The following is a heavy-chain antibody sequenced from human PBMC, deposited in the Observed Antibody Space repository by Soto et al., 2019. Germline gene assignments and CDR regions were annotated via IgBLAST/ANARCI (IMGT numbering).Heavy chain of an antibody. CDR3: ARDPFWSGFHGMGV. D-gene: IGHD3-3*01. CDR2: ISSTGGTI. CDR1: GFTFSDYY. Sequence: QVQLVESGGGLVKPGGSLRLSCAASGFTFSDYYMNCIRQAPGKGLEWVSHISSTGGTIYYADSVKGRFAISRDNAKNALFLQMNSLRAEDTAVYFCARDPFWSGFHGMGVWGPGNTVTVSS. J-gene: IGHJ6*02. V-gene: IGHV3-11*01.